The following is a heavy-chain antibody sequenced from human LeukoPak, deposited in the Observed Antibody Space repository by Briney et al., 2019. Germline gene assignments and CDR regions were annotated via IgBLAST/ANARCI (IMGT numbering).Heavy chain of an antibody. CDR3: AREAPAPYSSSWYVDY. CDR1: GDSVSSNNAA. D-gene: IGHD6-13*01. CDR2: TYYRSTWYN. V-gene: IGHV6-1*01. Sequence: SQTLSLTCAISGDSVSSNNAAWNWIRQSPSRGLEWLGRTYYRSTWYNEYTLSVKSRVTINPDTSKNQFSLQLNSVTPEDTAVYYCAREAPAPYSSSWYVDYWGQGTLVTVSS. J-gene: IGHJ4*02.